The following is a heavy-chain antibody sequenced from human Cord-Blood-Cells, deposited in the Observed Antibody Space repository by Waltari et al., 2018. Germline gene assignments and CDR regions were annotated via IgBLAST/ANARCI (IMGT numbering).Heavy chain of an antibody. CDR2: SNPNSGGT. V-gene: IGHV1-2*02. Sequence: QVQLVQSGAEVKKPGASVKVSCKASGYTFTGYYMHWVRQAPGQGLEWMGWSNPNSGGTNYAQKFQGRGTMTRDTSISTAYVELSRLRSDDTAVYYCARDPLDSGYDYDYWGQGTLVTVSS. CDR1: GYTFTGYY. CDR3: ARDPLDSGYDYDY. J-gene: IGHJ4*02. D-gene: IGHD5-12*01.